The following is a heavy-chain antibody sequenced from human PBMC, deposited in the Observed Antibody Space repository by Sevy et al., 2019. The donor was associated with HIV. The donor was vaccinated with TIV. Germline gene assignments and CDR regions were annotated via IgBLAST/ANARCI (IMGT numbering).Heavy chain of an antibody. CDR1: GGSLSSGSYY. Sequence: SETLSLTCTVSGGSLSSGSYYWSWIRQPPGKGLEWIGYISYIGSTNYNPSIKSRVTISVDTSKNQLSRRLTSVTAADKAVYYCVRDRIAAAGGYFDNWGQGTLVTVSS. CDR3: VRDRIAAAGGYFDN. D-gene: IGHD6-13*01. J-gene: IGHJ4*02. CDR2: ISYIGST. V-gene: IGHV4-61*01.